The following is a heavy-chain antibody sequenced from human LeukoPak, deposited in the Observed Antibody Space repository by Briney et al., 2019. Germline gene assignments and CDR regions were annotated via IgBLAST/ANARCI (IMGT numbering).Heavy chain of an antibody. CDR3: SVSIATAGGEYYYYMDF. CDR1: GGTFSSYA. J-gene: IGHJ6*03. CDR2: IIPIFGTA. V-gene: IGHV1-69*05. Sequence: SVKVSCKASGGTFSSYAISWVRQPPGQGLEWMGGIIPIFGTANYAQKFQGRVTVTTDESTSTAYMELSSLRSEDTAVYYCSVSIATAGGEYYYYMDFWGKGTTVTVSS. D-gene: IGHD6-13*01.